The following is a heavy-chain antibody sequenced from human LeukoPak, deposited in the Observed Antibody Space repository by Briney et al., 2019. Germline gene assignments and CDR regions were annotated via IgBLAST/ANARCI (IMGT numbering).Heavy chain of an antibody. CDR2: ISSDGSIT. Sequence: AGGSLRLSCAASGFTFNIYWMHWVRQAPGKGLVWVSLISSDGSITSYADSVKGRFTISRDNAKNSLYLQMNSLRAEDTAVYYCARVSPYGSGSYTYYYYYYGMDVWGQGTTVTVSS. CDR3: ARVSPYGSGSYTYYYYYYGMDV. D-gene: IGHD3-10*01. V-gene: IGHV3-74*01. J-gene: IGHJ6*02. CDR1: GFTFNIYW.